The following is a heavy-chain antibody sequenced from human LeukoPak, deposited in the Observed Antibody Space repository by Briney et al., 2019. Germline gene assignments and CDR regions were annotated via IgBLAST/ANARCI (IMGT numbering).Heavy chain of an antibody. D-gene: IGHD6-19*01. CDR3: AREGYSSGWYGWFDP. J-gene: IGHJ5*02. Sequence: SETLSLTCSVSGGSISTYYWSWIRQPPGKGLEWIGYIYYSGSTSYNPSLKSRVTISVDTSKNQFSLDLSSVTAADTAVYYCAREGYSSGWYGWFDPWGQGTLVTVSS. V-gene: IGHV4-59*12. CDR2: IYYSGST. CDR1: GGSISTYY.